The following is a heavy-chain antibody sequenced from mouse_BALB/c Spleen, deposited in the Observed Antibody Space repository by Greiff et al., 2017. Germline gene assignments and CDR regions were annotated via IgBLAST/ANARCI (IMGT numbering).Heavy chain of an antibody. CDR2: ISSGGSYT. D-gene: IGHD2-2*01. Sequence: DVMLVESGGDLVKPGGSLKLSCAASGFTFSSYGMSWVRQTPDKRLEWVATISSGGSYTYYPDSVKGRFTISRDNAKNTLYLQMSSLKSEDTAMYYCAREAYGYEESFAYWGQGTLVTVSA. J-gene: IGHJ3*01. V-gene: IGHV5-6*02. CDR3: AREAYGYEESFAY. CDR1: GFTFSSYG.